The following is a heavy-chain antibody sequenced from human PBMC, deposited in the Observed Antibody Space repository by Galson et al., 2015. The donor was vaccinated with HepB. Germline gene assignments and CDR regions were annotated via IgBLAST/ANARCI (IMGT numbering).Heavy chain of an antibody. Sequence: TLSLTCTVSGGSISSGSYYWSWIRQPAGKRLEWIGRIYTSGSTNYNPSLKSRVTISVDTSKNQFSLKLSSVTAADTAVYYCARDRVVGATFDYWGQGTLVTVSS. CDR1: GGSISSGSYY. CDR3: ARDRVVGATFDY. D-gene: IGHD1-26*01. V-gene: IGHV4-61*02. J-gene: IGHJ4*02. CDR2: IYTSGST.